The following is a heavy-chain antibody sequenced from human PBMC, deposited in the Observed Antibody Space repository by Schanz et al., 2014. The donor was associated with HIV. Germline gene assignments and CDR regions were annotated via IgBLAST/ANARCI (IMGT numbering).Heavy chain of an antibody. Sequence: VQLVESGGGVVQPGRSLRLSCAASGFTFSSHGMHWVRQAPGKGLEWVSTVGYGGDNTYYADSVEGRFTISRDNSKNTVYLQMNSLRAEDTALYYCAKRGPYTGRYEYFQQWGQGTLVTVSS. CDR1: GFTFSSHG. V-gene: IGHV3-23*04. CDR2: VGYGGDNT. CDR3: AKRGPYTGRYEYFQQ. J-gene: IGHJ1*01. D-gene: IGHD1-26*01.